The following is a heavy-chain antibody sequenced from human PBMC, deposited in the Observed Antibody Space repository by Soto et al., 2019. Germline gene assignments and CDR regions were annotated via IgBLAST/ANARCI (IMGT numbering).Heavy chain of an antibody. J-gene: IGHJ2*01. Sequence: QVQLVQSGAEVKKPGASVKVSCKASGYTFTSYGISWVRQAPGQGLEWMGWISAYNGNTNYAQKLQGRVTMTTDTSTSTAYIELRSLRSDDTAVYYRARDGARAVAATYISYWYFDLWGRGTLVTVSS. CDR1: GYTFTSYG. CDR2: ISAYNGNT. CDR3: ARDGARAVAATYISYWYFDL. V-gene: IGHV1-18*01. D-gene: IGHD2-15*01.